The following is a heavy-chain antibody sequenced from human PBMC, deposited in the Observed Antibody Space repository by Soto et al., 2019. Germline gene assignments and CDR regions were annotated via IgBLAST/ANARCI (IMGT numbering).Heavy chain of an antibody. V-gene: IGHV4-4*07. J-gene: IGHJ6*02. CDR1: GGSISSYY. CDR3: ARGRGYGGKYYYGMDV. Sequence: LSLTCTVSGGSISSYYWSWIRQPAGKGLEWIGRIYTSGSTNYNPSLKSRVTMSVDTSKNQFSLKLSSVTAADTAVYYCARGRGYGGKYYYGMDVWGQGTTVTVSS. D-gene: IGHD3-22*01. CDR2: IYTSGST.